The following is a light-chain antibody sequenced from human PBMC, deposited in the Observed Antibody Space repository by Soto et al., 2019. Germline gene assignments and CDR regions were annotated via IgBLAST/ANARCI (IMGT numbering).Light chain of an antibody. V-gene: IGKV1-5*01. J-gene: IGKJ1*01. CDR2: DAS. CDR1: QSISSW. Sequence: DIQMTQSPSTRSASVGDRVTITCRASQSISSWLAWYQQKPGKAPKLLIYDASYLERGVPSRFSGSGSGTEFTLTISSLQPDDLATYYCQQYNSFWTFGQGTKVEI. CDR3: QQYNSFWT.